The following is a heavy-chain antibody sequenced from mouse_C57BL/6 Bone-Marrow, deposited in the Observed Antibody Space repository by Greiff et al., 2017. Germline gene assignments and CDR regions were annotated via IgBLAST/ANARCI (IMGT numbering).Heavy chain of an antibody. CDR3: SRPYGRSSLAY. J-gene: IGHJ3*01. CDR1: GYTFSSYW. Sequence: QVQLKESGAELMKPGASVKISCKATGYTFSSYWIEWVKQRPGHGLEWIGEILPGSGSTKYNEKFKGKATFTADTSSNTAYMQLSSLTSEDSAVYYCSRPYGRSSLAYWGQGTLVTVSA. D-gene: IGHD1-1*01. V-gene: IGHV1-9*01. CDR2: ILPGSGST.